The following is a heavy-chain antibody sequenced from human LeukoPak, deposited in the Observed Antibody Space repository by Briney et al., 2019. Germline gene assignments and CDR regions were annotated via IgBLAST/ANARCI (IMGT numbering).Heavy chain of an antibody. CDR2: IYYSGST. Sequence: PSETLSLTCSVSGGSISSYYWSWIRQPPGKGLEWIGYIYYSGSTNYNPSLKSRVTISVDTSKNQFSLKLSSVTAADTAVYYCASHYYDRSPPLGPFWGQGTLVTVSS. CDR1: GGSISSYY. V-gene: IGHV4-59*01. CDR3: ASHYYDRSPPLGPF. D-gene: IGHD3-22*01. J-gene: IGHJ4*02.